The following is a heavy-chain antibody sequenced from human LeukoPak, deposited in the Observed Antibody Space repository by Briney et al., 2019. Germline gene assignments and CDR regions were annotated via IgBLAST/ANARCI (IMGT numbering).Heavy chain of an antibody. CDR3: AKLYREYCFSTNCPNWFDP. V-gene: IGHV3-23*01. CDR1: GFTFSSYSRYG. CDR2: VSGSGGST. D-gene: IGHD2-2*01. J-gene: IGHJ5*02. Sequence: GSRRLSCAASGFTFSSYSRYGMSWVRQAPVKGLEWVSAVSGSGGSTYYADSVEGRFTISRDNSKNTLYLQMNSLRAEDTAVYYCAKLYREYCFSTNCPNWFDPWGQGTLVTVSS.